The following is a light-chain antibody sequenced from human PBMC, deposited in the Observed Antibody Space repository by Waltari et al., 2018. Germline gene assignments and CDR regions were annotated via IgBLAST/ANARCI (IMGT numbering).Light chain of an antibody. V-gene: IGLV3-1*01. CDR2: QDS. Sequence: SYELTQPPSVSVSPGQTASITCSGDKLGDKYACWYQQKPGQSPVLVIYQDSKRPSGIPERFSASNSGNTATLTLSGTQAMDEADYYCQAWDSSTVGFGGGTKLTVL. J-gene: IGLJ2*01. CDR3: QAWDSSTVG. CDR1: KLGDKY.